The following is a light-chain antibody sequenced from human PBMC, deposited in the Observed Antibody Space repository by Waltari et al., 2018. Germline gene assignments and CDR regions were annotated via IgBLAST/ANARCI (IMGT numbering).Light chain of an antibody. V-gene: IGKV3-11*01. CDR1: QSIDVY. Sequence: EIVLTQSPATLSLSPGESATLPCRASQSIDVYWAWYQHKPGQPPRLLISDASNRATGVPARFSGSGSGTDFTLTISSLEPEDFAVYYCQQRRHWYTFGPGTKLEI. J-gene: IGKJ2*01. CDR2: DAS. CDR3: QQRRHWYT.